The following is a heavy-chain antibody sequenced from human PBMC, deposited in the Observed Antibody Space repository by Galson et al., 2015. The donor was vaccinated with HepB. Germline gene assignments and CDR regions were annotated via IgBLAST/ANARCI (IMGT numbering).Heavy chain of an antibody. J-gene: IGHJ6*03. CDR3: AAERELDSSGRYYYYMDV. CDR1: GFTFNSSA. Sequence: SVKVSCKASGFTFNSSAMQWVRQARGQRLEWIGWIVVGSGNTNYAQKFQGRVTITRDMSTNTAYMELSSLRSEDTAVYYCAAERELDSSGRYYYYMDVWGKGTTVTVSS. V-gene: IGHV1-58*02. D-gene: IGHD6-19*01. CDR2: IVVGSGNT.